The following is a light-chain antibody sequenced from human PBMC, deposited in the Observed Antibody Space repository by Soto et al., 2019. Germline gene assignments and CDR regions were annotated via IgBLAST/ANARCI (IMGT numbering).Light chain of an antibody. CDR1: QSVSIY. Sequence: EIGMTQSPATLSVSPGERATLSCRASQSVSIYLARYQQKPGQAPRLLIYCASNMATGIPDRFGGSGSGTDFTLTISRLEPEDFAVYYCQQYGSSPPFTFGQGTKVDI. CDR3: QQYGSSPPFT. V-gene: IGKV3-20*01. J-gene: IGKJ1*01. CDR2: CAS.